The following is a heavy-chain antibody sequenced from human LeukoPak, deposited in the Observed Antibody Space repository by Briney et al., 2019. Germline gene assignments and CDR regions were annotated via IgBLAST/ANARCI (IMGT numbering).Heavy chain of an antibody. J-gene: IGHJ5*02. D-gene: IGHD6-13*01. V-gene: IGHV1-46*01. CDR2: INPTGGST. Sequence: GASVKVSCKASGYTFPSYFMHWVRQAPGQGLEWMGIINPTGGSTTYAQKFQGRVTMTRDTSTSTAYMELSSLRSEDTAVYYCARDPDRTAAAPSNPWGQGTLVTVSS. CDR1: GYTFPSYF. CDR3: ARDPDRTAAAPSNP.